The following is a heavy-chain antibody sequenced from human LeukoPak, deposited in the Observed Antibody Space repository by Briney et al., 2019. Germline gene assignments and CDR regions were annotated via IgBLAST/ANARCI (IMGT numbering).Heavy chain of an antibody. V-gene: IGHV3-9*01. CDR2: ISWNSGSI. D-gene: IGHD3-22*01. Sequence: PGGSLRLSCAASGFTFDDYAMPWVRQAPGKGLEWVSGISWNSGSIGYADSVKGRFTISRDNAKNSLYLQMNSLRAEDTALYYCAKDGIYYYDSSGYFQHWGQGTLVTVSS. CDR1: GFTFDDYA. J-gene: IGHJ1*01. CDR3: AKDGIYYYDSSGYFQH.